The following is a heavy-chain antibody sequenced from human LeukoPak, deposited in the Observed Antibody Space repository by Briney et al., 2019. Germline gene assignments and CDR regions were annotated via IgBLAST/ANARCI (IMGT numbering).Heavy chain of an antibody. D-gene: IGHD3-22*01. CDR3: AKGLKGSVRSSGGMDV. Sequence: PGRSLRLSCAASGFTFDDYAMHWVRQAPGRGLEWVSGISWNSGSIGYADSVKGRFTISRDNAKNSLYLQMNSLRAEDTALYYCAKGLKGSVRSSGGMDVWGQGTTVTVSS. CDR2: ISWNSGSI. CDR1: GFTFDDYA. V-gene: IGHV3-9*01. J-gene: IGHJ6*02.